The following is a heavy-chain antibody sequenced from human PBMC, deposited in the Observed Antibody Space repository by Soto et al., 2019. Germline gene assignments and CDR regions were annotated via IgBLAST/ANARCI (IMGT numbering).Heavy chain of an antibody. Sequence: GGSLRLSCVASGFGLIDFAMSWVRQAPGKGLQWVSAISGSGSDTYYADSVKGRFTISRDTSKNTLYLQMNSLRAEDTALYYCAKAFSSNWYDYFNSWGQGSLVTVSS. CDR2: ISGSGSDT. CDR3: AKAFSSNWYDYFNS. D-gene: IGHD6-13*01. J-gene: IGHJ4*02. V-gene: IGHV3-23*01. CDR1: GFGLIDFA.